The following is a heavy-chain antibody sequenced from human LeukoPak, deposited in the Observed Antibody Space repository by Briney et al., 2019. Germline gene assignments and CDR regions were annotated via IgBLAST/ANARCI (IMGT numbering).Heavy chain of an antibody. CDR2: IWYDGSNK. Sequence: TGRSLRLSCAASGFTFGSYGMHWVRQAPGKGLEWVAVIWYDGSNKYYADSVKGRFTISRDNSKNTLYLQMNSLRAEDTAVYYCAKPSGSYKTDFDYWGQGTLVTVSS. CDR3: AKPSGSYKTDFDY. D-gene: IGHD1-26*01. J-gene: IGHJ4*02. V-gene: IGHV3-33*06. CDR1: GFTFGSYG.